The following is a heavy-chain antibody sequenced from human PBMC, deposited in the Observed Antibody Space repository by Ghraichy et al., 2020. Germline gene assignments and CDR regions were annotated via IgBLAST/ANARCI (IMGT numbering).Heavy chain of an antibody. CDR3: ARRLNMASGGPATWFCP. V-gene: IGHV2-5*01. CDR1: GFSLTTSGVG. D-gene: IGHD1-26*01. J-gene: IGHJ5*02. CDR2: IYWSGEI. Sequence: SGPTLVKPTQTLTLTCTFSGFSLTTSGVGVGWIRQPPGKALEWLAHIYWSGEIHNNPYLKTRLTITKDTSKNQVVLTMIDMDPVDTATYYCARRLNMASGGPATWFCPSGPGTLVAVSS.